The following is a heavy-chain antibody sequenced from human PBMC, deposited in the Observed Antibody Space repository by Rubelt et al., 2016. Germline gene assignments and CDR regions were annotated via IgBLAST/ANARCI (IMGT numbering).Heavy chain of an antibody. D-gene: IGHD3-10*01. CDR1: GYTFTSYG. V-gene: IGHV1-18*01. CDR2: IRAYNGNT. Sequence: QVQLVQSGAEVKKPGASVKVSCKASGYTFTSYGISWVRQAPGQGVEVMGWIRAYNGNTNYAQQLQGRVTMTTDTSTSTAYMELRSLRSDDTAVYYCARVRFGDSWFDPWGQGTLVTVSS. CDR3: ARVRFGDSWFDP. J-gene: IGHJ5*02.